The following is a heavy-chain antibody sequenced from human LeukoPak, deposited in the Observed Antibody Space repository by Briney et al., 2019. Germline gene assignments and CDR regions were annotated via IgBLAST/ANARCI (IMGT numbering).Heavy chain of an antibody. D-gene: IGHD4/OR15-4a*01. V-gene: IGHV3-23*01. Sequence: GGSLRLSCAASGFTFSSYGMSWVRQAPGKGLEWVSAISGSGGSTYYADSVKGQFTISRDNSKNTLYLQMNSLRAEDTAVYYCARRAGAYSHPYDYWGQGTLVTVSS. J-gene: IGHJ4*02. CDR2: ISGSGGST. CDR1: GFTFSSYG. CDR3: ARRAGAYSHPYDY.